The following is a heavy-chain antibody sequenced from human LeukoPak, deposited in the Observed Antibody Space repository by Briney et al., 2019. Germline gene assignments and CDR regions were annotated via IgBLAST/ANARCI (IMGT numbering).Heavy chain of an antibody. CDR2: INPSDGST. J-gene: IGHJ4*02. D-gene: IGHD5-12*01. CDR1: GFTFNSYY. CDR3: AKEGRFVGLLIYKPFEF. Sequence: ASVKVSCKTSGFTFNSYYLHWARQAPGQGLEWMGVINPSDGSTEYAQRFQGRVTMTRDKSTSTVYMELSRLRTEDTAVYYCAKEGRFVGLLIYKPFEFWGQGTLVTVSS. V-gene: IGHV1-46*02.